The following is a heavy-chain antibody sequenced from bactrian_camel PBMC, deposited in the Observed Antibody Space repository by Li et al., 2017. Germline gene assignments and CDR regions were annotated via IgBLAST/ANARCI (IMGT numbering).Heavy chain of an antibody. J-gene: IGHJ4*01. CDR3: SADSRGPPFCGSVVTSRGYKY. D-gene: IGHD2*01. CDR2: AYVDGSRI. Sequence: HVQLVESGGGSVQAGETLRLSCTYSGFTLDDSDMAWYRQVPGKELEGVAVAYVDGSRIYYPDSVKGRFTISRDNAKNTLYLQMASLKPEDTAMYYCSADSRGPPFCGSVVTSRGYKYRGQGTQVTVS. CDR1: GFTLDDSD. V-gene: IGHV3S63*01.